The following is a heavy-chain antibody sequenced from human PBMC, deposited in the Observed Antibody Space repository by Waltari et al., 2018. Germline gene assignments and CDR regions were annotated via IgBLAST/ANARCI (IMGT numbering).Heavy chain of an antibody. D-gene: IGHD1-26*01. V-gene: IGHV3-48*01. J-gene: IGHJ4*02. Sequence: EVQLVESGGGLVHPGGSLRLSCAASRFTFSTYTMTCARQARGNGLEWVSDISSSSSTIYYADSVKGRFTISRDNAKNSLYLQMNSLRAEDTAVYYCAREWYSGSPIYFDYWGQGTLVTVSS. CDR1: RFTFSTYT. CDR2: ISSSSSTI. CDR3: AREWYSGSPIYFDY.